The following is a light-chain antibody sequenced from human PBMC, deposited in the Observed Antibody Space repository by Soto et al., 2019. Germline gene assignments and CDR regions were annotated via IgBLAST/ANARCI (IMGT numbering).Light chain of an antibody. CDR2: EVS. Sequence: QSVLTQPPSESGSPGQSVTISCTGTSSDVGGYNYVSWYQQHPGKAPKLMIYEVSKRPSGVPDRFSGSKSGNTASLTVSGLQAEDEADYYCSSYAGSNNLGVFGTGTKLTVL. CDR3: SSYAGSNNLGV. J-gene: IGLJ1*01. CDR1: SSDVGGYNY. V-gene: IGLV2-8*01.